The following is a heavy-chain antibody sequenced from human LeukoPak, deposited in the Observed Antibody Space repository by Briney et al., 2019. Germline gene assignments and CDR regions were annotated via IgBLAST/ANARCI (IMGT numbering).Heavy chain of an antibody. D-gene: IGHD1-1*01. CDR3: ARAGNNWSFDY. V-gene: IGHV4-59*08. Sequence: PSETLSLTCTVSGGSISSYYWSWIRQPPGKGLEWIGFIYYSGSTNYSPSLKSRVTISVDTSKNQFSLKLTSVTAADTAMYYCARAGNNWSFDYWGQGTLVTVSS. J-gene: IGHJ4*02. CDR2: IYYSGST. CDR1: GGSISSYY.